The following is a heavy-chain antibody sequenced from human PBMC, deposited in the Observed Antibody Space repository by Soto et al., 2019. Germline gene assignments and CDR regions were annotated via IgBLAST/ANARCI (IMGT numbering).Heavy chain of an antibody. CDR3: ATHPMATLPYYSGMDV. CDR2: IIPIFDTA. D-gene: IGHD5-12*01. Sequence: QVQLVQSGAEVKKPRSSVRVSCKASGGTFSSYAISWVRQAPGQGLEWMGGIIPIFDTADYAQKFQGRVTITAYESTSTAYMELSSLRSEDTAVYYCATHPMATLPYYSGMDVWGQGTTVTVSS. J-gene: IGHJ6*02. V-gene: IGHV1-69*12. CDR1: GGTFSSYA.